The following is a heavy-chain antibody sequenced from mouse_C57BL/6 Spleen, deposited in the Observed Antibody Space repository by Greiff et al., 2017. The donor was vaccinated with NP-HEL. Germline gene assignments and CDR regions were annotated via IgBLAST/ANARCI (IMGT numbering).Heavy chain of an antibody. J-gene: IGHJ4*01. D-gene: IGHD1-1*01. CDR2: IYPGSGST. Sequence: QVQLQQPGAELVKPGASVKMSCKASGYTFTSYWITWVKQRPGQGLEWIGDIYPGSGSTNYNEKFKSKATLTVDTSSSTAYMQLSSLTSEDSAVYYCARRAYGSSYERVYYYAMDYWGQGTSVTVSS. CDR3: ARRAYGSSYERVYYYAMDY. V-gene: IGHV1-55*01. CDR1: GYTFTSYW.